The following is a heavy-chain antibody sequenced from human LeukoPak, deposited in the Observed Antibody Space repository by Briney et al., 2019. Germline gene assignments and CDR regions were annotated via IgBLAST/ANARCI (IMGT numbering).Heavy chain of an antibody. Sequence: AGGSLRLSCAASGFTVSSNYISWVRQAPGKGLEWVSVIYSGDSTYYADSVKGRFTISRDNSKNTLYLHMNRLRVEDTAIYYCAKDLLALDYWGQGSLVTVSS. D-gene: IGHD2/OR15-2a*01. V-gene: IGHV3-66*01. CDR3: AKDLLALDY. CDR1: GFTVSSNY. J-gene: IGHJ4*02. CDR2: IYSGDST.